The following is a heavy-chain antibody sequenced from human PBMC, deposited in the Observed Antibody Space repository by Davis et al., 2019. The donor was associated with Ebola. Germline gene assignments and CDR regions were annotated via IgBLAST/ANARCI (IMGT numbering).Heavy chain of an antibody. V-gene: IGHV4-34*01. Sequence: GSLRPSCAVYGGSFSGYYWSWIRQPPGKGLDWIGEINHSGSTNYNPSLKSRVTISVDTSKNKFSLKLSSVTAADTAVYYCAGSGYPIYYYYGMDVWGQGTTVTVSS. CDR2: INHSGST. CDR3: AGSGYPIYYYYGMDV. D-gene: IGHD3-3*01. J-gene: IGHJ6*02. CDR1: GGSFSGYY.